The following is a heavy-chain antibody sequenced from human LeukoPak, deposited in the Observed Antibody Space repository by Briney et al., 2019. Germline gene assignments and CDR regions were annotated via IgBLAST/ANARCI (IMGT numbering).Heavy chain of an antibody. V-gene: IGHV5-51*01. D-gene: IGHD3-10*01. J-gene: IGHJ4*02. CDR1: GYSFTSYW. Sequence: GESLKISCKGSGYSFTSYWIGWVRPMPGKGLEWMGIIYPGDSDTRYSPSFQGQVTISADKSISTAYLQWSSLKASDTAMYYCARGIRDYYGSGSYSSDYWGQGTLVTVSS. CDR2: IYPGDSDT. CDR3: ARGIRDYYGSGSYSSDY.